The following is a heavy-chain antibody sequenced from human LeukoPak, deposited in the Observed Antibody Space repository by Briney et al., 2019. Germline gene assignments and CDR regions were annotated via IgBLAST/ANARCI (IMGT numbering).Heavy chain of an antibody. D-gene: IGHD3-22*01. V-gene: IGHV4-39*01. CDR1: GGSIRSSYYY. CDR3: ARTYDSFGGGFDY. CDR2: IYDSGST. J-gene: IGHJ4*02. Sequence: SETLSLTCTVSGGSIRSSYYYWGWIRQPPGKGLEWIGSIYDSGSTYYNPSLKSRVTISVDTSKNQFSLKLNSVTAADTAVYYCARTYDSFGGGFDYWGQGTLVTVSS.